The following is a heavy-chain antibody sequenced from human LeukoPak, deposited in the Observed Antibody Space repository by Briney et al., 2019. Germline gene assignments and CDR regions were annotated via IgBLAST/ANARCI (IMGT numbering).Heavy chain of an antibody. D-gene: IGHD2-15*01. Sequence: SETLSLTCTVSGGSISGSYWSWIRQSPGKGLEWIGYIYYNGNTDYNPSLRSRLTMSVDTSKNQFSLKLSSVTAADTAVYYCARDRESGYCSGGSCYSYNWFDPWGQGTLVTVSS. J-gene: IGHJ5*02. CDR1: GGSISGSY. V-gene: IGHV4-59*12. CDR2: IYYNGNT. CDR3: ARDRESGYCSGGSCYSYNWFDP.